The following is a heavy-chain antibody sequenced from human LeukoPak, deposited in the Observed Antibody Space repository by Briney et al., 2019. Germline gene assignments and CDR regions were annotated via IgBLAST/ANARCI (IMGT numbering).Heavy chain of an antibody. CDR1: GFTFSSYS. D-gene: IGHD3-10*01. Sequence: PGGSLRLSCAASGFTFSSYSMTWVRQAPGRALEWVSVISGSGGSTYYGDSVKGRFTISRDNSKNTLYLQMNSLRAEDTAVYYCARAAMVRGVDYFDYWGQGTLVTVSS. CDR2: ISGSGGST. V-gene: IGHV3-23*01. CDR3: ARAAMVRGVDYFDY. J-gene: IGHJ4*02.